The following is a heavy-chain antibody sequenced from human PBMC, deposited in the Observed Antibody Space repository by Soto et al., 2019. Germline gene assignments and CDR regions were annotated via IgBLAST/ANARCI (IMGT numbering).Heavy chain of an antibody. D-gene: IGHD6-13*01. J-gene: IGHJ3*02. CDR3: ALGSWSGETFDI. V-gene: IGHV1-69*02. Sequence: QVQLVQSGAEVKKPGSSVKVSCKASGGTFNVYTIIWVRQAPGQGLEWMGRIIPMLAITNYAQRFQGRVTLTADTSTTTAYMDLSSLTSEDTAVYYCALGSWSGETFDIWGQGTVVTVSS. CDR1: GGTFNVYT. CDR2: IIPMLAIT.